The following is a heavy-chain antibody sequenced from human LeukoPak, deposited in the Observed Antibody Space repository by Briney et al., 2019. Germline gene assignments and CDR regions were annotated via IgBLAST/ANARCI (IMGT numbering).Heavy chain of an antibody. CDR3: VREGEGPLSKDFDY. J-gene: IGHJ4*02. CDR2: IGPHSTFT. V-gene: IGHV1-2*02. CDR1: GFTFTVHY. Sequence: ASMKVSCKSSGFTFTVHYIHWVRQCPGQGLEWIAYIGPHSTFTSSPQEFQGRVTMTRDASMSTAYMELTRLTSDDTAVYYCVREGEGPLSKDFDYWGQGTLVTVSS. D-gene: IGHD2/OR15-2a*01.